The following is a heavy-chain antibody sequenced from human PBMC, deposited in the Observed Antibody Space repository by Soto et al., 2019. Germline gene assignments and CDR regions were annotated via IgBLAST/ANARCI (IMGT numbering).Heavy chain of an antibody. CDR2: ISYDGSNK. V-gene: IGHV3-30-3*01. J-gene: IGHJ4*02. CDR1: GFTFSSYA. CDR3: ARDKGKFDY. Sequence: GGSLRLSCAASGFTFSSYAMHWVRQAPGKGLEWVAVISYDGSNKYYADSVKGRFTISRDNSKNTLYLQMNSLRAEDTAVYYCARDKGKFDYWGQGTLVTVSS.